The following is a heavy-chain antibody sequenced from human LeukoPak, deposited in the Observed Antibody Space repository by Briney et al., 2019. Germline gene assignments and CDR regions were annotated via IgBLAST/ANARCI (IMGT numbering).Heavy chain of an antibody. CDR3: ARAGGSTVSHSDY. CDR1: GFTFSSYS. Sequence: PGGSLRLSCAASGFTFSSYSMNWIRQAPGKGLEWVSSISSSTSYIYYADSVKGRFTISKDNAKNSLYLQMNSLRAEDTAGYYCARAGGSTVSHSDYWGQGTLVTASS. J-gene: IGHJ4*02. V-gene: IGHV3-21*01. D-gene: IGHD4-17*01. CDR2: ISSSTSYI.